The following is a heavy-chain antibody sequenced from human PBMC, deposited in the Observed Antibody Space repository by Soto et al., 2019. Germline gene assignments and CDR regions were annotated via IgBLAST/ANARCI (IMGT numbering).Heavy chain of an antibody. CDR3: AKDAAAGRVLDV. CDR2: ISSGSEYI. D-gene: IGHD6-13*01. V-gene: IGHV3-21*02. CDR1: GFTFSATD. Sequence: EVQLVESGGGLVKPGGSLRLSCSASGFTFSATDMNWVRQAPGKGPEWVSSISSGSEYIFYGDSVQGRLTISRDNAKNSVYLQLNNLTAEDTAVYYCAKDAAAGRVLDVWGHRTMVTVSS. J-gene: IGHJ6*02.